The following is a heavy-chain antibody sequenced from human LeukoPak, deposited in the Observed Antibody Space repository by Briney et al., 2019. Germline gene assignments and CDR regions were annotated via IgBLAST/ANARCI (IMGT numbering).Heavy chain of an antibody. Sequence: ASEKVSCKASGYTCTSYGISWVRQAPGQGLEWMGWISAYNGNTNYAQKLQGRVTMTTDTSTSTAYMELRSLRSDDTAVYYCAREYDILTNDAFDIWGQGTMVTVSS. CDR3: AREYDILTNDAFDI. CDR1: GYTCTSYG. D-gene: IGHD3-9*01. V-gene: IGHV1-18*04. CDR2: ISAYNGNT. J-gene: IGHJ3*02.